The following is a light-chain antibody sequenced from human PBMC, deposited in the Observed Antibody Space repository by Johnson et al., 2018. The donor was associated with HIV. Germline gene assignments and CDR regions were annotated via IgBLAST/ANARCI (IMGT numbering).Light chain of an antibody. J-gene: IGLJ1*01. CDR1: SSNIGNNY. V-gene: IGLV1-51*02. CDR2: ENT. Sequence: QSVLTQPPSVSAAPGQKVTISCSGSSSNIGNNYVSWYRQLPGTAPKLLIYENTQRPSGIPDRFSGSKSGASATLGITGLQTGDEADYYCATWDSRLSFYVFVTGTKVTVL. CDR3: ATWDSRLSFYV.